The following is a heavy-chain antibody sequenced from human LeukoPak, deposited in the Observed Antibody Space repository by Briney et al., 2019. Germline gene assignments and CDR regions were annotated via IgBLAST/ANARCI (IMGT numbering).Heavy chain of an antibody. Sequence: GGSLRLSCAASGFTFSSYAMSWVRQAPGKGLEWVSAISGSGGSTYYADSVKGRFTISRDNSKNTLYLQMNSLRAEDTAVYYCARTLPYCSSTSCYTRLLGYYGMDVWGQGTTVTVSS. D-gene: IGHD2-2*02. V-gene: IGHV3-23*01. J-gene: IGHJ6*02. CDR2: ISGSGGST. CDR3: ARTLPYCSSTSCYTRLLGYYGMDV. CDR1: GFTFSSYA.